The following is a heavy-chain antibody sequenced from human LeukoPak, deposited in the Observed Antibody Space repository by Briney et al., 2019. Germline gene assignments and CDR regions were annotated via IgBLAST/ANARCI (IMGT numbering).Heavy chain of an antibody. D-gene: IGHD2-21*01. CDR1: GFTFSSYA. V-gene: IGHV3-23*01. CDR2: ISGSGGST. J-gene: IGHJ5*02. Sequence: GGSLRLSCAASGFTFSSYAMSWVRQAPGRGLEWVSAISGSGGSTYYADSVKGRFTISRDNSKNTLYLQMNSLRAEDTAVYYCAKGPHIVVVPGPNWFDPWGQGTLVTVSS. CDR3: AKGPHIVVVPGPNWFDP.